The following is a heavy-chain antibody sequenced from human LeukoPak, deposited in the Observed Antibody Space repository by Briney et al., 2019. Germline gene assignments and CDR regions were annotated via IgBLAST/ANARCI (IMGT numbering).Heavy chain of an antibody. CDR2: IKTDGSKT. CDR1: GFNFRDHW. CDR3: AKNNGWFHLAQ. J-gene: IGHJ4*02. Sequence: TGGSLRLSCAVSGFNFRDHWMDWVRQAPGKGLEWVGHIKTDGSKTYYVDSLKGRFSISRDNTNNALYLQMNSLRVEDTAVYYCAKNNGWFHLAQWGQGTLVTVSS. V-gene: IGHV3-7*03. D-gene: IGHD6-19*01.